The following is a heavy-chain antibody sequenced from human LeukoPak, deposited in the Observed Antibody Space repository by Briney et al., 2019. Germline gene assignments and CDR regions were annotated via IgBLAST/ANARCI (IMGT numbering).Heavy chain of an antibody. D-gene: IGHD5-18*01. CDR3: ASPGSVGDTGMPDY. Sequence: GGSLRLSCAASGFIFSGYWMTWVRQVPGKGLEWVANIKQDGSEKDYVDSVKGRFTISRDNAKKSLYLHMTSLRAEDTAVYYCASPGSVGDTGMPDYWGQGTLVTVSS. CDR1: GFIFSGYW. V-gene: IGHV3-7*01. J-gene: IGHJ4*02. CDR2: IKQDGSEK.